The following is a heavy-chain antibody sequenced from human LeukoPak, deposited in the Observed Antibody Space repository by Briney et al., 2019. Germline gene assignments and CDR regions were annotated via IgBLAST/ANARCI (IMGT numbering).Heavy chain of an antibody. V-gene: IGHV4-39*01. J-gene: IGHJ4*02. Sequence: SETLFLTCTVSGGSISSSSYYWGWIRQPPGKGLEWIGSIYYSGSTYYNPSLKSRVTISVDTSKNQFSLKLSSVTAADTAVYYCARAIVVVPAAMKYFDYWGQGTLVTVSS. CDR1: GGSISSSSYY. D-gene: IGHD2-2*01. CDR2: IYYSGST. CDR3: ARAIVVVPAAMKYFDY.